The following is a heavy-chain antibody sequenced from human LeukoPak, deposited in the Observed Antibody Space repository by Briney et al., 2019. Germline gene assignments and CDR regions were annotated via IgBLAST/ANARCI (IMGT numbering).Heavy chain of an antibody. CDR3: ARDLRAGSGRGTDV. J-gene: IGHJ6*04. V-gene: IGHV3-30*04. CDR2: ISYDGSNK. Sequence: GGSLRLSYAASGFTFSSYAMHWVRQAPGKGLEWVAVISYDGSNKYYADSVKGRFTISRDNSKNTLYLQMNSLRAEDTAVYYCARDLRAGSGRGTDVWGKGTTVTVSS. CDR1: GFTFSSYA. D-gene: IGHD3-10*01.